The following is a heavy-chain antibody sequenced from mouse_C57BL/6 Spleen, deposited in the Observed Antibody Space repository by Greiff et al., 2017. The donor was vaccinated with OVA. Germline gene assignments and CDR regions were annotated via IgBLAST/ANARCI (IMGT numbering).Heavy chain of an antibody. V-gene: IGHV1-54*01. CDR3: ARGDYYGRDYAMDY. CDR2: INPGSGGT. D-gene: IGHD1-1*01. J-gene: IGHJ4*01. Sequence: VQLVESGAELVRPGTSVKVSCKASGYAFTNYLIEWVKQRPGQGLEWIGVINPGSGGTNYNEKFKGKATLTADKSSSTAYMQLSSLTSEDSAVYFCARGDYYGRDYAMDYWGQGTSVTVSS. CDR1: GYAFTNYL.